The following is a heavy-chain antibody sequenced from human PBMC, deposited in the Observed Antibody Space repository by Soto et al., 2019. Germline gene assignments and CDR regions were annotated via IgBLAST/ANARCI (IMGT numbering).Heavy chain of an antibody. D-gene: IGHD3-3*01. CDR3: AREGSTYYDFWSGPPDGMDV. CDR1: GYTFTSYY. J-gene: IGHJ6*02. CDR2: INPSGGST. V-gene: IGHV1-46*01. Sequence: ASVKVSCKASGYTFTSYYMHWVRQAPGQGLEWMGIINPSGGSTSYAQKFQGRVTMTRDTSTSTVYMELSSLRSEDTAVYYCAREGSTYYDFWSGPPDGMDVWGQGTTVTVSS.